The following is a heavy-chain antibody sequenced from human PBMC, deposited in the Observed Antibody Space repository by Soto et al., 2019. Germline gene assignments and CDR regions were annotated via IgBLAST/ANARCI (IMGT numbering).Heavy chain of an antibody. CDR3: AGRKGDYYDSSGYHYYFDY. CDR1: GYTFTDYY. Sequence: ASVKVSCKASGYTFTDYYVHWVRQAPGQGLEWMGWINPNSGGTKSAQKFQGRVTMTRDTSISTAYMELSRLRSDDTAVYYCAGRKGDYYDSSGYHYYFDYWGQGTLVTVYS. D-gene: IGHD3-22*01. V-gene: IGHV1-2*02. J-gene: IGHJ4*02. CDR2: INPNSGGT.